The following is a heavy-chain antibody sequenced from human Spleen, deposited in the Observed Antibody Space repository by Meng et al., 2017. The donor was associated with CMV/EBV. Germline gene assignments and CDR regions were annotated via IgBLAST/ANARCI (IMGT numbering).Heavy chain of an antibody. J-gene: IGHJ5*02. CDR2: INHSGST. CDR3: ARRQTRRGYCSSTSRYDYGRGRKGPNWFDP. CDR1: GGSFSGYY. V-gene: IGHV4-34*01. D-gene: IGHD2-2*01. Sequence: GSLRLSCAVYGGSFSGYYWSWIRQPPGKGLEWIGEINHSGSTNYNPSLKSRVTISVDTSKNQFSLKLSSVTAADTAVYYCARRQTRRGYCSSTSRYDYGRGRKGPNWFDPWGQGTLVTVSS.